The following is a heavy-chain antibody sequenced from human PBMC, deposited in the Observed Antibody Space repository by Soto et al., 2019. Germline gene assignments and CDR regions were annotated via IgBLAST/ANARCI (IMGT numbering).Heavy chain of an antibody. CDR3: ARDPWAADY. Sequence: GGSLRLSCAASGFTFTNHWMSWVRQAPGKGLEWVANMNQDGSQTYYVDSVKGRFTISRDNAKNTVNLQMNSLRAEDTAVYYCARDPWAADYWGQGTLVTVSS. CDR2: MNQDGSQT. J-gene: IGHJ4*02. D-gene: IGHD3-16*01. V-gene: IGHV3-7*01. CDR1: GFTFTNHW.